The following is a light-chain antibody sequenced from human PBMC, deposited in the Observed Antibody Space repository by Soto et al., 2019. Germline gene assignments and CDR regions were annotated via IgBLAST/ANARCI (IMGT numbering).Light chain of an antibody. Sequence: EVVLTQSPGTLSLSPGERGTLSCSARQSVNRGYLAWYQQKPGQAPRLLIYAASARATGTPDRFSGSGSGTDFTLTISRLEPDDFAVYYCQFYEGSHVMYPVGQGTKVDSK. CDR1: QSVNRGY. CDR2: AAS. CDR3: QFYEGSHVMYP. V-gene: IGKV3-20*01. J-gene: IGKJ2*01.